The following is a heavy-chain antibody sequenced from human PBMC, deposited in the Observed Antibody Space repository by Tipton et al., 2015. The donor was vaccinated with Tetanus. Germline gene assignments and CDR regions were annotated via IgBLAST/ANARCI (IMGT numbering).Heavy chain of an antibody. D-gene: IGHD3-22*01. CDR3: ASSPGTMIVVEYFQH. CDR2: ISGSGGST. V-gene: IGHV3-23*01. J-gene: IGHJ1*01. CDR1: GFTFSSYA. Sequence: GSLRLSCAASGFTFSSYAMSWVRQAPGKGLEWVSAISGSGGSTYYADSVKGRFTISRDNSKNTLYLQMNSLRAEDTAVYYCASSPGTMIVVEYFQHWGQGTLVTVSS.